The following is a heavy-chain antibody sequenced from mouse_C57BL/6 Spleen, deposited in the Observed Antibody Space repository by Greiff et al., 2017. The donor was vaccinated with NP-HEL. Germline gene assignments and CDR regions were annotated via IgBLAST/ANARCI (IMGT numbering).Heavy chain of an antibody. CDR1: GFTFTDYY. CDR2: IRHPAHVHTT. J-gene: IGHJ1*03. CDR3: ARYRGNWYFDV. Sequence: EVQLVESGGGLVQPGGSLSLSCAASGFTFTDYYMSWVRQPPGKALEWLGFIRHPAHVHTTEYSASVKGRFTISRDTSQSILYLQMNALRAEDSATYYCARYRGNWYFDVWGTGTTVTVSS. V-gene: IGHV7-3*01.